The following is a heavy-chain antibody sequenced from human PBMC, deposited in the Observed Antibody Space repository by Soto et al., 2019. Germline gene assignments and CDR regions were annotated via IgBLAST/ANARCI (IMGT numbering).Heavy chain of an antibody. D-gene: IGHD3-3*01. CDR1: GYSFTSYW. CDR3: ARHGNTDYDFWSGYPSDY. V-gene: IGHV5-51*01. Sequence: PGESLKISCKGSGYSFTSYWIGWVRQMPGKGLEWMGIIYPGDSDTRYSPSFQGQVTISADKSISTAYLQWSSLKASDTAMYYCARHGNTDYDFWSGYPSDYWGQGTLVTVSS. J-gene: IGHJ4*02. CDR2: IYPGDSDT.